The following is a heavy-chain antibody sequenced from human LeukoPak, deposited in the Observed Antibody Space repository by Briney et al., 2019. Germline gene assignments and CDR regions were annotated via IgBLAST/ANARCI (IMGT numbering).Heavy chain of an antibody. J-gene: IGHJ5*02. CDR3: SRGRGYCSSTSCLNWFDP. CDR1: GFTFSSYS. V-gene: IGHV3-21*01. Sequence: KPGGSLRLSCAASGFTFSSYSMNWVRQAPGKGLEWVSSISSSSSYIYYADSVKGRFTISGDNAKNSLYLQMSSLRAEDTAVYYCSRGRGYCSSTSCLNWFDPWGQGTLVTVSS. CDR2: ISSSSSYI. D-gene: IGHD2-2*01.